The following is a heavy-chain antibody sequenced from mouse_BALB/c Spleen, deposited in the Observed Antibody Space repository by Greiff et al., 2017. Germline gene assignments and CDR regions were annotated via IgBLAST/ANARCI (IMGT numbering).Heavy chain of an antibody. J-gene: IGHJ1*01. CDR2: ISYSGST. V-gene: IGHV3-2*02. D-gene: IGHD1-1*01. Sequence: VQLQQSGPGLVKPSQSLSLTCTVTGYSITSDYAWNWIRQFPGNKLEWMGYISYSGSTSYNPSLKSRISITRDTSKNQFFLQLNSVTTEDTATYYCAKYYGSRDWYFDVWGAGTTVTVSS. CDR1: GYSITSDYA. CDR3: AKYYGSRDWYFDV.